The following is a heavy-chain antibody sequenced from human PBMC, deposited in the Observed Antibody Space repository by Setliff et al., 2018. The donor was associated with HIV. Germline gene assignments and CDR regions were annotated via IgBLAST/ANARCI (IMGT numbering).Heavy chain of an antibody. Sequence: SETLSLTCAVSGYSISSDYYWGWIRQPPGKGLEWIGSIHHTGRTYYTPSLKSRITISLDTSKNQCSLKLTSVTAADTAVYYCARGSSSGTDLAVLWGQGTLVTVS. CDR3: ARGSSSGTDLAVL. CDR1: GYSISSDYY. J-gene: IGHJ4*02. V-gene: IGHV4-38-2*01. CDR2: IHHTGRT. D-gene: IGHD3-22*01.